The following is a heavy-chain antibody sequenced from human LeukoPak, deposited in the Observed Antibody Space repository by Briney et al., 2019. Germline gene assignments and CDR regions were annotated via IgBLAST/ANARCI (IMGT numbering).Heavy chain of an antibody. D-gene: IGHD4-17*01. Sequence: GGSLRLSCAASGFTFSSYWMHWVRHAPGKGLVWVSRINSDGSSTSYADSVKGRFTISRDNAKNTLYLQMNSLRAEDTAVYYCARDLLPLRYYYYYGMDVWGQGTTVTVSS. J-gene: IGHJ6*02. CDR3: ARDLLPLRYYYYYGMDV. CDR1: GFTFSSYW. V-gene: IGHV3-74*01. CDR2: INSDGSST.